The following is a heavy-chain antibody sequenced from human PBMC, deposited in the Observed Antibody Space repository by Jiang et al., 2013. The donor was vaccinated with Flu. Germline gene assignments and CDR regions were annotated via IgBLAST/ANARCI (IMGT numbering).Heavy chain of an antibody. CDR1: GYTFTSYY. Sequence: LVESGAEVKKPGASVKVSCKASGYTFTSYYMHWVRQAPGQGLEWMGIINPSGGSTSYAQKFQGRVTMTRDTSTSTVYMELSSLRSEDTAVYYCARAGARHPPYQYNWFDPWGQGTLVTVSS. CDR2: INPSGGST. J-gene: IGHJ5*02. V-gene: IGHV1-46*03. D-gene: IGHD1-26*01. CDR3: ARAGARHPPYQYNWFDP.